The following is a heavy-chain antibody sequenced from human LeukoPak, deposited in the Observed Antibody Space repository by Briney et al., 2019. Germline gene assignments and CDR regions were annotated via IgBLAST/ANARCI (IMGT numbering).Heavy chain of an antibody. CDR3: ARDGARSDFDY. Sequence: ASVKVSCKASGYTFSSYYVYWVRQAPGQGLEWVGGINPSGGSTTYAQKFQGRVTMTRDTSTSTVYMELSSLRSEDTAVYYCARDGARSDFDYWGQGTLVTVSS. CDR1: GYTFSSYY. J-gene: IGHJ4*02. D-gene: IGHD3-3*01. V-gene: IGHV1-46*01. CDR2: INPSGGST.